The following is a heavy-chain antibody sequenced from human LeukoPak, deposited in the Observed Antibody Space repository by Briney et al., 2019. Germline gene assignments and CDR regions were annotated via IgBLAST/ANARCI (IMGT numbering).Heavy chain of an antibody. V-gene: IGHV3-7*03. J-gene: IGHJ5*02. CDR1: GFTFSTYW. D-gene: IGHD6-13*01. CDR3: ARDRRSSWYPRWFDP. CDR2: IKEDGSEK. Sequence: GGSLRLSCAASGFTFSTYWMDWVRQAPGKGLEWVANIKEDGSEKYYEDSVKGRFTISRDNAKNSLYLQMNSLRAEDTAVYYCARDRRSSWYPRWFDPWGQGTLVTVSS.